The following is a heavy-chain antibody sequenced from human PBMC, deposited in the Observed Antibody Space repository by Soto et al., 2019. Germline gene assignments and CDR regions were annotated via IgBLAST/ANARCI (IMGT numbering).Heavy chain of an antibody. CDR2: IYHSGST. CDR1: GGSISSSNW. J-gene: IGHJ5*02. Sequence: QVQLQESGPGLVKPSGTLSLTCAVSGGSISSSNWWSWVRQPPGKGLEWIGEIYHSGSTNYNPSPKSRVTISVDKSKNQFSLKLSSVTAADTAVYYCARDLAGLVRGASSNWFDPWGQGTLVTVSS. D-gene: IGHD3-10*01. V-gene: IGHV4-4*02. CDR3: ARDLAGLVRGASSNWFDP.